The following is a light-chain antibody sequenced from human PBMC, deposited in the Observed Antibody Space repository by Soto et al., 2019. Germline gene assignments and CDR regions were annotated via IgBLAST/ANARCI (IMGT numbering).Light chain of an antibody. Sequence: QSVLTQPASVSGSDGQSITISCTGTSSDVGSYNHVSWYQQRPGKAPKLMIYEGNKRPSGVSNRFSGSKSGNTASLTISGLEGDDEANYYCCSYAGGSSYVFGTGTKVTV. CDR3: CSYAGGSSYV. J-gene: IGLJ1*01. CDR1: SSDVGSYNH. V-gene: IGLV2-23*01. CDR2: EGN.